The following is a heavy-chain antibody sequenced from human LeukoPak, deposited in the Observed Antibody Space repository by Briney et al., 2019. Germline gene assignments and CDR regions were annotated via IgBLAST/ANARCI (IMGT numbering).Heavy chain of an antibody. CDR2: ISSSSSYI. D-gene: IGHD1-26*01. CDR3: ARVIVFRGYMDV. V-gene: IGHV3-21*01. Sequence: GGSLRLSCAASGFTFSSYNTNWVRQAPGPGLEWVSYISSSSSYIYYADSVKGRFTISRDNAKNSLYLQMNSLRAEDTAVYYCARVIVFRGYMDVWGKGTTVTVSS. J-gene: IGHJ6*03. CDR1: GFTFSSYN.